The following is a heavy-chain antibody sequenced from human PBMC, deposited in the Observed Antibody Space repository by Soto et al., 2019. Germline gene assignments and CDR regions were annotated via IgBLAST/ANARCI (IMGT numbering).Heavy chain of an antibody. J-gene: IGHJ5*02. V-gene: IGHV1-24*01. CDR3: ATSNFDWLRFHP. D-gene: IGHD3-9*01. CDR2: FDPEDGET. Sequence: ASVKVSCKVSGYTLTELSMHWVRQAPGKGLEWMGGFDPEDGETIYAQKFQGRVTMTEDTSTDTAYMELSSLRSEDTAVYYCATSNFDWLRFHPWGQGTLVTVSS. CDR1: GYTLTELS.